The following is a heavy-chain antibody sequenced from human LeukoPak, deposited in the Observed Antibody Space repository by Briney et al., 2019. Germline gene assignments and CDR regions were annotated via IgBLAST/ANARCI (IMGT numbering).Heavy chain of an antibody. Sequence: GGSLRLSCAASGFTFSSYAMSWVRQAPGKGLEWVSAISGSGGSTYYADSVKGRFTISRDNSKNTLYLQMNSLRAEDTGVYYWAKGSSGYYYYCFDYWGQGTLVTVSS. J-gene: IGHJ4*02. CDR3: AKGSSGYYYYCFDY. D-gene: IGHD3-22*01. V-gene: IGHV3-23*01. CDR1: GFTFSSYA. CDR2: ISGSGGST.